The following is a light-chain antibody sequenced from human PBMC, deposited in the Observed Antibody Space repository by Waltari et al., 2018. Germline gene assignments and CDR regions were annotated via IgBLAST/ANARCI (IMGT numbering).Light chain of an antibody. CDR3: AAWDDSLSGPV. V-gene: IGLV1-47*01. J-gene: IGLJ2*01. CDR1: CTTIASNS. Sequence: QSVPTPPPSASGTPGQRVTISCSGSCTTIASNSVYWYQQLPGTSPKLLIYRNNQRPSGVPDRFSGSKSGTSASLAISVLRSEDEADYYCAAWDDSLSGPVFGGGTKLTVL. CDR2: RNN.